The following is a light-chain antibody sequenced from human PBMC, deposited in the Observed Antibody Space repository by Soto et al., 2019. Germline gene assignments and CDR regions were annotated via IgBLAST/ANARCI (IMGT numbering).Light chain of an antibody. V-gene: IGKV1-39*01. Sequence: DIQMTQSPSSLSASVGDRVTITCRASQSISSYLNWYQQKPGKAPKLLIYAASSLQSGVPSRFSGSGSGTDFTLTISSLQPEDSATYYCQQSYSITWTFGQGTKVEIK. CDR2: AAS. CDR1: QSISSY. CDR3: QQSYSITWT. J-gene: IGKJ1*01.